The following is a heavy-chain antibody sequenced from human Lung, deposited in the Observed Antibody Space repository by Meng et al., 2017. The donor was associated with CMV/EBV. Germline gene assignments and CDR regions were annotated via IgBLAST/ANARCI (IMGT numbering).Heavy chain of an antibody. CDR2: ISGVDGST. CDR3: AKNYYDFWSGYFPPTNAMDA. V-gene: IGHV3-23*01. D-gene: IGHD3-3*01. Sequence: GGSLRLXCAASGFSFSNHWMHWVRQAPGKGLEWVSSISGVDGSTYYTDSGKGRFTISRDNSKNTLYLQINSLRAEDTAVYYCAKNYYDFWSGYFPPTNAMDARXQGTXVTVSS. CDR1: GFSFSNHW. J-gene: IGHJ6*02.